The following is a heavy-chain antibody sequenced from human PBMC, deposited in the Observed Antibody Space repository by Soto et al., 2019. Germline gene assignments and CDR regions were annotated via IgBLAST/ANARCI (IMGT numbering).Heavy chain of an antibody. CDR2: IFPGDAET. Sequence: GESLKISCQGSGYNFATHWIGWVRHRAGKGLEWMGIIFPGDAETRYSPSFQGHITISADKSISTAYLRWSSLKASDTGMYYCATPGGFGMDVWGQGTTVTVSS. CDR3: ATPGGFGMDV. CDR1: GYNFATHW. J-gene: IGHJ6*02. D-gene: IGHD5-12*01. V-gene: IGHV5-51*01.